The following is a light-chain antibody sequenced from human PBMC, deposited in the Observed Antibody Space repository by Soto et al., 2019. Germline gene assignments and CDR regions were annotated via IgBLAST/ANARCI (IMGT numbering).Light chain of an antibody. Sequence: EIVLTQSPATLSLSPGERATLSCRASQSVSSYLAWYQQKPGQAPRLLIYDASNRATGIPARFSGSGSGTDFTLNISSLEPEDFAVYYCQQRSNWPLYTFCQGNKLEIK. CDR2: DAS. CDR1: QSVSSY. J-gene: IGKJ2*01. V-gene: IGKV3-11*01. CDR3: QQRSNWPLYT.